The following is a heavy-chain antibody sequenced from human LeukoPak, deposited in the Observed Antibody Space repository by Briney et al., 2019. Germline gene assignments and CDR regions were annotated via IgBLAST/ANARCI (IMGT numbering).Heavy chain of an antibody. D-gene: IGHD2-21*02. Sequence: SETLSLTCAVYGGSFSGYYWSWIRQPPGKGLEWIGSIYYSGSTYYNPSLKSRVTIPVDTSKNQFSLKLSSVTAADTAVYYCASQPGGVTNFFDYWGQGTLVTVSS. CDR2: IYYSGST. V-gene: IGHV4-34*01. J-gene: IGHJ4*02. CDR1: GGSFSGYY. CDR3: ASQPGGVTNFFDY.